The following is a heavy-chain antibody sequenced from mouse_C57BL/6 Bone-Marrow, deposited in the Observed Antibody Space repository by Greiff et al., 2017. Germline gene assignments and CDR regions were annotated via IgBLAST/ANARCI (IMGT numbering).Heavy chain of an antibody. J-gene: IGHJ4*01. CDR3: ASYYYGSSPFYAMDY. CDR2: IWSGGST. V-gene: IGHV2-2*01. Sequence: VQLVESGPGLVQPSQSLSITCTVSGFSLTSYGVHWVRQSPGKGLEWLGVIWSGGSTDYNAAFISRLSISKDNSKSQVFFKMNSLQADDTAIYYCASYYYGSSPFYAMDYWGQGTSVTVSS. D-gene: IGHD1-1*01. CDR1: GFSLTSYG.